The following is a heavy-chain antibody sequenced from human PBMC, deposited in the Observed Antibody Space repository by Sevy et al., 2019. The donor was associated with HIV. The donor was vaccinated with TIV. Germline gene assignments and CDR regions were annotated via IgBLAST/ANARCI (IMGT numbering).Heavy chain of an antibody. V-gene: IGHV3-7*01. CDR3: ASSVNSGWSGAFDI. Sequence: GGSLRLSCAVSGFTFSNYWMSWVRQAPGKGLEWVANINEDRSEKYYVGSVKGRFTISRDNARNALYLEMNNLRTEDTAVYYCASSVNSGWSGAFDIWGQGTMVTVSS. CDR1: GFTFSNYW. D-gene: IGHD6-19*01. CDR2: INEDRSEK. J-gene: IGHJ3*02.